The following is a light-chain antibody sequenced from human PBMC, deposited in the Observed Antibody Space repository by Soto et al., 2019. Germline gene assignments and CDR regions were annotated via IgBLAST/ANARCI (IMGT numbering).Light chain of an antibody. V-gene: IGKV3-15*01. CDR1: QSVSSD. Sequence: ERVMTQSPATLSVSPGERVTLSCRASQSVSSDLAWYQQKPGQAPRLLIYSASTRATGIPARFSGSGSGTEFTLNISSLQSEDFAVYYWQQYSNWPPFTFGPGTKVDIK. J-gene: IGKJ3*01. CDR3: QQYSNWPPFT. CDR2: SAS.